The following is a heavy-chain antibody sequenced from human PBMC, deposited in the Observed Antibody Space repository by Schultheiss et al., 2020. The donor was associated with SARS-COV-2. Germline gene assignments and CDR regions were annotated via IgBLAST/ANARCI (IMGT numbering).Heavy chain of an antibody. J-gene: IGHJ3*02. CDR2: ISSRSRNI. D-gene: IGHD4-17*01. CDR1: GFSVSSDY. V-gene: IGHV3-48*01. CDR3: ARLTTVTLGDAFDI. Sequence: GGSLRLSCAASGFSVSSDYMSWVRQAPGKGLEWVSYISSRSRNIYYADSVKGRFTISRDNSKNTLYLQMNSLRAEDTAVYYCARLTTVTLGDAFDIWGQGTMVTVSS.